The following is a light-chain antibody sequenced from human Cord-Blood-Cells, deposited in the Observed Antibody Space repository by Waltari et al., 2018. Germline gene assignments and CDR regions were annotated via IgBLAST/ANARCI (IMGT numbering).Light chain of an antibody. J-gene: IGKJ4*01. CDR1: QSVSSSY. Sequence: EIVLTQSPGTLSLSPGERATLSCSARQSVSSSYLAWYQQQPGQAPRLLLYVASSRATGIPDRFSGSGSGTDFTLTISRLEPEDFAVYYCQQYGSSPLTFGGGTKVEIK. CDR2: VAS. CDR3: QQYGSSPLT. V-gene: IGKV3-20*01.